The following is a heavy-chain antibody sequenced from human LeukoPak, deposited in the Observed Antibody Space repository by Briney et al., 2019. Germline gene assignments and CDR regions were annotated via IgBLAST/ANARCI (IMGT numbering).Heavy chain of an antibody. D-gene: IGHD3-10*01. J-gene: IGHJ5*02. V-gene: IGHV3-30*03. CDR3: MRDYMGWFDP. CDR1: GFTFSSSD. CDR2: ISYGGSNR. Sequence: GESLRLSCAASGFTFSSSDLHWVRQAPGKGLEWVAVISYGGSNRYYADSVKGRFTISRDTASNTMHLETNNLRTEDTAVYYCMRDYMGWFDPWGQGTLVTVSS.